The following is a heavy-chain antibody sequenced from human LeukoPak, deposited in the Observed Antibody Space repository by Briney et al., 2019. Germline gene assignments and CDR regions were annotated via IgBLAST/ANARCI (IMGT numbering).Heavy chain of an antibody. Sequence: SETLSLTCTVSGGSISSGSYYWSWIRQPAGKGLEWIGRIYTSGSTNYNPSLKSRVTMSVDTSKNQFSLKLTSVTAADTAVYYCAREGGTPYYYDSSGYEHFDYWGQGTLVTVSS. CDR3: AREGGTPYYYDSSGYEHFDY. D-gene: IGHD3-22*01. J-gene: IGHJ4*02. CDR1: GGSISSGSYY. CDR2: IYTSGST. V-gene: IGHV4-61*02.